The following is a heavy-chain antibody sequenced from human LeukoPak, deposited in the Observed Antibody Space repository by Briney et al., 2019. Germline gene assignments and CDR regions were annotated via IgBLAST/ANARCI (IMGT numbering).Heavy chain of an antibody. CDR1: GGSISSGDYY. D-gene: IGHD2-2*01. J-gene: IGHJ6*02. V-gene: IGHV4-30-4*01. CDR2: IYYSGST. CDR3: ARDGLSPMVPNCSSTSCYDYYYGMDV. Sequence: SQTLSLTCTVSGGSISSGDYYWSWIRQPPGKGLEWIGYIYYSGSTYYNPSLKSRVTISVDTSKNQFSLKLSSVTAADTAVYYCARDGLSPMVPNCSSTSCYDYYYGMDVWGQGTTVTVSS.